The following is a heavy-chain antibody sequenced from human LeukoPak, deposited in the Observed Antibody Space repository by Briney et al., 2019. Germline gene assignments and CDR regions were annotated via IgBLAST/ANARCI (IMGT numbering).Heavy chain of an antibody. Sequence: SETLSLTCTVSGGSISSSSYYWGWTRQPPGKGLEWIGYIYYSGSTNYNPSLKSRVTISVDTSKNQFSLKLSSVTAADTAVYYCARQSGERLYYYDSSEYYFDYWGQGTLVTVSS. J-gene: IGHJ4*02. CDR3: ARQSGERLYYYDSSEYYFDY. V-gene: IGHV4-61*05. CDR2: IYYSGST. CDR1: GGSISSSSYY. D-gene: IGHD3-22*01.